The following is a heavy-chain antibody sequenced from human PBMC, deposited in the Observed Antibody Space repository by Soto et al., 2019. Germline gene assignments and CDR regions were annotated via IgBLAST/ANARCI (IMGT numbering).Heavy chain of an antibody. CDR2: ITGSGDNT. Sequence: GGSLRLSCATSXFPFSSYAMTWVRQAPGKGLEWVSSITGSGDNTYYIDSVKGRFTISRDNSKNTVYLQMNSLRVDDTAEYYCAKYIIGGIPPEYWGQGTQVTVSS. D-gene: IGHD6-13*01. J-gene: IGHJ4*02. V-gene: IGHV3-23*01. CDR3: AKYIIGGIPPEY. CDR1: XFPFSSYA.